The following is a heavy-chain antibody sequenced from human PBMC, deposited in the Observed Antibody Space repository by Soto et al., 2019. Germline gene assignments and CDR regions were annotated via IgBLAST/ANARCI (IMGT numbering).Heavy chain of an antibody. D-gene: IGHD6-6*01. CDR1: GYSFTSYW. CDR2: IYPGDSDT. V-gene: IGHV5-51*01. Sequence: GESLKISCKGSGYSFTSYWIGWVRQMPGKGLEWLGIIYPGDSDTRYSPSFQGQVPISANKSISAAYLQWSSVKASDTSMYYCARGRGYSSSSEWFDPWGQGTLVTVSS. CDR3: ARGRGYSSSSEWFDP. J-gene: IGHJ5*02.